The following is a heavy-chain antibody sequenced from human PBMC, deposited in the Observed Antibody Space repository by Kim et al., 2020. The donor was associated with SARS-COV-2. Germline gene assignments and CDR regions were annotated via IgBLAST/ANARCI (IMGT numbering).Heavy chain of an antibody. CDR1: GFPFSNYS. Sequence: GGSLRLSCAASGFPFSNYSMNWVRQAPGKGLEWVSAISSSGTHTYYTDSVRGRFTISRDNAKNSLFLQMNPLRAEDTAVYFCEGPPDYWGQGTLVTVSS. CDR3: EGPPDY. CDR2: ISSSGTHT. J-gene: IGHJ4*02. V-gene: IGHV3-21*01.